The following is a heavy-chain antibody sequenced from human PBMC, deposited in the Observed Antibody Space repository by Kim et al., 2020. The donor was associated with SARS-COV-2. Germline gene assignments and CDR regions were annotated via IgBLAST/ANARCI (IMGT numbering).Heavy chain of an antibody. Sequence: GGSLRLSCAASGFTFSSYGMHWVRQAPGKGLEWVAVISYDGSNKYYADSVKGRFTISRDNSKNTLYLQMNSLRAEDTAVYYCARGDYDILTGGNYYYYYGMDVWGQGTTVTVSS. V-gene: IGHV3-33*05. CDR2: ISYDGSNK. CDR3: ARGDYDILTGGNYYYYYGMDV. J-gene: IGHJ6*02. D-gene: IGHD3-9*01. CDR1: GFTFSSYG.